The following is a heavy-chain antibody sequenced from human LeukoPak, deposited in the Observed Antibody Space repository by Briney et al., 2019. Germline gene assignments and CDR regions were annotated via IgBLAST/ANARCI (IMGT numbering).Heavy chain of an antibody. D-gene: IGHD1-26*01. CDR2: INHSGST. J-gene: IGHJ4*02. CDR3: ARVENRGATCY. V-gene: IGHV4-34*01. CDR1: GGSFRGYY. Sequence: SETLSLTCAVYGGSFRGYYWSWIRQPPGKGLEWIGEINHSGSTNYNPSLKSRVTISVDTSKNQFSLKLSSVTAADTAVYYCARVENRGATCYWGQGTLVTVSS.